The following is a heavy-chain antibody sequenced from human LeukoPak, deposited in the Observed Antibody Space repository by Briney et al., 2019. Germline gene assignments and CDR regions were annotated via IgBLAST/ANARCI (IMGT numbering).Heavy chain of an antibody. Sequence: GASVEVSCKASGYTFTGYYMHWVRQAPGEGLEWMGWINPNSGGTNYAQKFQGRVTMTRDTSISTAYMELSRLRSDDTAVYYCARDAVVSPPLGYWGQGTLVTVSS. D-gene: IGHD2-15*01. J-gene: IGHJ4*02. CDR1: GYTFTGYY. CDR2: INPNSGGT. CDR3: ARDAVVSPPLGY. V-gene: IGHV1-2*02.